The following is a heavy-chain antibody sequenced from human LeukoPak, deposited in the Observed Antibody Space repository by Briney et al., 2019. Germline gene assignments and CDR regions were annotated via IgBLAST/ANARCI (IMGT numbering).Heavy chain of an antibody. CDR1: GFIFSDYE. CDR3: ARGRYNWNDPTLMDV. D-gene: IGHD1-1*01. J-gene: IGHJ6*02. CDR2: ISTRGPTT. V-gene: IGHV3-48*03. Sequence: PGGSLRLSCAASGFIFSDYEMNWVRQAPGKGLEWISYISTRGPTTFYADSVKGRFTISRDSAKNSLYLQMNGLRAEDTAVYYCARGRYNWNDPTLMDVWGLGTTVTVSS.